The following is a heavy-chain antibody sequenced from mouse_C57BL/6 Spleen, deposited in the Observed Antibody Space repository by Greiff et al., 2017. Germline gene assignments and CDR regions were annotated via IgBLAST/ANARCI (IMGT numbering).Heavy chain of an antibody. D-gene: IGHD2-5*01. CDR2: IYPGSGST. Sequence: QVQLQQPGAELVKPGASVKMSCKASGYTFTSYWITWVKQRPGQGLEWIGDIYPGSGSTNYNEKFKSKATLTVDTSSSTAYMQLSSLTSEDSAVYYCARWGAYYSNLYAMDYWGQGTSVTVSS. J-gene: IGHJ4*01. CDR1: GYTFTSYW. CDR3: ARWGAYYSNLYAMDY. V-gene: IGHV1-55*01.